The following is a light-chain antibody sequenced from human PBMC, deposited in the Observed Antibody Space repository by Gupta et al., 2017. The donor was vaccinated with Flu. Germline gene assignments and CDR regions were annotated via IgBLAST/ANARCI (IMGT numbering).Light chain of an antibody. Sequence: DRVTISCQASYDIRNFLNWYQQKPGKAPKVLIYAASNLATGVPSRFSGSGSGTNFTFTISDLQSEDFATYYCQQYDNLPLYTFGQGTKVEIK. CDR2: AAS. V-gene: IGKV1-33*01. J-gene: IGKJ2*01. CDR1: YDIRNF. CDR3: QQYDNLPLYT.